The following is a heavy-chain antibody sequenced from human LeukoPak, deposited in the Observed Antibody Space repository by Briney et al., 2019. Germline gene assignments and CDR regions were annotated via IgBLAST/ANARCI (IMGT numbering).Heavy chain of an antibody. CDR2: MNPNSGNT. D-gene: IGHD6-19*01. J-gene: IGHJ4*02. CDR1: GYTFTSYD. Sequence: ASVKVSCKASGYTFTSYDINWVRQATGQGLEWMGWMNPNSGNTGYAQKFQGRVTMTRNTSISTAYMELSRLRSDDTAVYYCARDHIAVAGIDYWGQGTLVTVSS. CDR3: ARDHIAVAGIDY. V-gene: IGHV1-8*01.